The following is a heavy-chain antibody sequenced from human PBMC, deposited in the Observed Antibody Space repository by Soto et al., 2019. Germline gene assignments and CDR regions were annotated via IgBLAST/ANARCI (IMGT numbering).Heavy chain of an antibody. CDR2: IDPSDSYT. J-gene: IGHJ6*02. D-gene: IGHD2-2*01. Sequence: PGESLKISCKGSGYSFTSYWISWVRQMPGKGLEWMGRIDPSDSYTNYSPSFRGHVTISADKSISTAYLQWSSLKASDTAMYYCARRYCRSTSCPRNYYGMDVWGQGTTVTVSS. CDR1: GYSFTSYW. V-gene: IGHV5-10-1*01. CDR3: ARRYCRSTSCPRNYYGMDV.